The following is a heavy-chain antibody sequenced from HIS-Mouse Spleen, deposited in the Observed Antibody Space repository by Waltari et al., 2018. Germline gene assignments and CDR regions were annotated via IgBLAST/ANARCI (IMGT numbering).Heavy chain of an antibody. CDR1: GVSFRGYY. D-gene: IGHD6-6*01. V-gene: IGHV4-34*01. CDR2: MNHSGST. CDR3: YSSSSFDY. J-gene: IGHJ4*02. Sequence: QVQLQQWGAGLLKPSETLSLTCAVYGVSFRGYYWSWIRQPPGKGLEWIGEMNHSGSTNYNPSLKSRVTISVDTSKNQFSLKLSSVTAADTCARAGYSSSSFDYWGQGTLVTVSS.